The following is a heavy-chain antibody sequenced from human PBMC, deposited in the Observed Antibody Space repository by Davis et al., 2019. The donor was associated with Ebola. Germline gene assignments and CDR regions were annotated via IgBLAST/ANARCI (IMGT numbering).Heavy chain of an antibody. CDR1: GGSISSYY. V-gene: IGHV4-59*01. J-gene: IGHJ6*04. CDR3: ARLSRPPTFDYGMDV. CDR2: IYYSGST. D-gene: IGHD2/OR15-2a*01. Sequence: MPGGSLRLSCTVSGGSISSYYWSWIRQPPGKGLEWIGYIYYSGSTNYNPSLKSRVTISVDTSKNQFSLKLSSVTAADTAVYYCARLSRPPTFDYGMDVWGKGTTVTVSS.